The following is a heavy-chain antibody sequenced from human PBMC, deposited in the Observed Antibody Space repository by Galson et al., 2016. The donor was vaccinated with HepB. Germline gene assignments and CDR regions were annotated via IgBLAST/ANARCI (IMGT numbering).Heavy chain of an antibody. Sequence: SLRLSCAASGFTFSNYWMSWVRQAPGKGLEWVANINQDGSEKYYVDSVKGRLTISRDNAKNSLYLQVNSLRAADTAVYFCARDRGSLWLRGGFDYWGQGTLVTVSS. D-gene: IGHD5-18*01. J-gene: IGHJ4*02. V-gene: IGHV3-7*03. CDR1: GFTFSNYW. CDR2: INQDGSEK. CDR3: ARDRGSLWLRGGFDY.